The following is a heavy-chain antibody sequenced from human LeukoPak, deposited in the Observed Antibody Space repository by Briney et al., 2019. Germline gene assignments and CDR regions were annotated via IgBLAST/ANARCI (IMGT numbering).Heavy chain of an antibody. D-gene: IGHD1-14*01. J-gene: IGHJ4*02. CDR2: MNPGNGHT. CDR1: GYTFTNYD. Sequence: GASVKVSCKASGYTFTNYDINWVRQATGQGLEWMGWMNPGNGHTGYAQEFQGRVTMTRDTSISTAYMDLSRLISEDTAVYYCTGGPIVEGIRYFDTWGQGTLVTVSS. CDR3: TGGPIVEGIRYFDT. V-gene: IGHV1-8*01.